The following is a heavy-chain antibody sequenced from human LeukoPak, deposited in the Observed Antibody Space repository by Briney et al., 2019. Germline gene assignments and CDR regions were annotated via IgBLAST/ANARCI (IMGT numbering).Heavy chain of an antibody. D-gene: IGHD6-19*01. CDR2: INHSGST. CDR3: AGGIAVADTLGY. CDR1: GGSFSGYY. J-gene: IGHJ4*02. Sequence: SETLSLTCAVYGGSFSGYYWSWIRQPPGKGLEWIGEINHSGSTNYNPSLKSRVTISVDTSKNQFSLKLSSVTVVDTAVYYCAGGIAVADTLGYWGQGTLVTVSS. V-gene: IGHV4-34*01.